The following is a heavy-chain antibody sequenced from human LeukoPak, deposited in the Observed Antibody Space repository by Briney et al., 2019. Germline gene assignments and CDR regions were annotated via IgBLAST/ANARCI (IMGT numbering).Heavy chain of an antibody. CDR2: ILYDGNNK. CDR1: GFTFSTYA. D-gene: IGHD5-18*01. CDR3: ARGRKYSYGTYYYGLDV. J-gene: IGHJ6*02. Sequence: GRSLRLSCVASGFTFSTYAMHWVRQAPGKGLEWVAVILYDGNNKYYADSVKGRFTIFRDNSKNTLYLQMNSLRAEDTAVYYCARGRKYSYGTYYYGLDVWGQGTTVTVCS. V-gene: IGHV3-30-3*01.